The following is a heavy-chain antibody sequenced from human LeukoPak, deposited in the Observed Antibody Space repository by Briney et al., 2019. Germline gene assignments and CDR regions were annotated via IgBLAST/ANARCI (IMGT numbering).Heavy chain of an antibody. D-gene: IGHD3-3*01. J-gene: IGHJ6*03. CDR3: ASARWSGPFYYYMDV. CDR2: IYTSGST. Sequence: SETLSLTCTVSGGSIGSYYWSWIRQPAGKGLEWIGRIYTSGSTNYNPSLKSRVTISVDKSKNQFSLKLSSVTAADTAVYYCASARWSGPFYYYMDVWGKGTTVTVSS. CDR1: GGSIGSYY. V-gene: IGHV4-4*07.